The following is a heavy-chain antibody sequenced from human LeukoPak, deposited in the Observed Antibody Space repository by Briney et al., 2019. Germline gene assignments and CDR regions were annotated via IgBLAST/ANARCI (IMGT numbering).Heavy chain of an antibody. J-gene: IGHJ3*02. Sequence: GGSLRLSCAASGFTVSSNYMSWVRQAPGEGLEWVSYISSSSSTIYYADSVKGRFTISRDNAKNSLYLQMNSLRDEDTAVYYCARMAQRAFDIWGQGTMVTVSS. CDR2: ISSSSSTI. CDR1: GFTVSSNY. D-gene: IGHD5-18*01. CDR3: ARMAQRAFDI. V-gene: IGHV3-48*02.